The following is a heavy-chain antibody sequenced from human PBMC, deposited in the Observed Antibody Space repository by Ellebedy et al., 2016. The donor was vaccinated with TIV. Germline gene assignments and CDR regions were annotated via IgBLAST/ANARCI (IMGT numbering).Heavy chain of an antibody. J-gene: IGHJ3*02. CDR1: SGSVSSGSYC. CDR3: ARVREEFVVVPAAMWAFDI. D-gene: IGHD2-2*01. Sequence: SETLSLXXTVSSGSVSSGSYCWHWIRQPPGKGLEWIGRVYSSGSTNYNPSLKGRVTISVDTSKNQFSLKLSSVTAADTAVYYCARVREEFVVVPAAMWAFDIWGQGTMVTVSS. V-gene: IGHV4-61*01. CDR2: VYSSGST.